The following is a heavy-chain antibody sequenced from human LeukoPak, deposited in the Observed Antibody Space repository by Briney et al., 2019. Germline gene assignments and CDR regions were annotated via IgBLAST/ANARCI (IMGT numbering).Heavy chain of an antibody. CDR2: IFYSGTT. V-gene: IGHV4-59*01. J-gene: IGHJ4*02. D-gene: IGHD4-23*01. Sequence: SETLSLTCTVSGGSINSYYWSWIRRPPGEGLEWIGYIFYSGTTNYNPSLKSRVTISVDTSQNQFSLKLSSVTAADTAVYYCARGGTVVNGFDYWGLGTLVTVSS. CDR1: GGSINSYY. CDR3: ARGGTVVNGFDY.